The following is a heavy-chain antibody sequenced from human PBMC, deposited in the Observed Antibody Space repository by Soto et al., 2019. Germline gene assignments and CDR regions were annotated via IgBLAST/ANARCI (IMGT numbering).Heavy chain of an antibody. D-gene: IGHD3-3*01. CDR3: ASGRMEISIHYYYSGTAV. Sequence: MSLRCSVADGNSVNGGYYWSWIRKPPGKGLEWIGYIYYSGSTYYNPSLESRVTISVDTSKNQFSLKLSSVTAADTAVYYCASGRMEISIHYYYSGTAVWGKGTTVPGSS. CDR1: DGNSVNGGYY. J-gene: IGHJ6*04. V-gene: IGHV4-30-4*01. CDR2: IYYSGST.